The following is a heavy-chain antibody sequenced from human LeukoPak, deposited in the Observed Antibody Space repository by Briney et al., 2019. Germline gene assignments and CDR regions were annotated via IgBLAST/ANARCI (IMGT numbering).Heavy chain of an antibody. D-gene: IGHD3-10*01. CDR2: ISWNSDSI. V-gene: IGHV3-9*01. Sequence: GGSLRLSCAASGFTFDDYAMHWVRQAPGKGVEWVSGISWNSDSIGYADSVKGRFTISRDNAKNSLHLQMNSLRTEDTAVYYCARDLTGSGDYWGQGTLVTVSS. CDR1: GFTFDDYA. CDR3: ARDLTGSGDY. J-gene: IGHJ4*02.